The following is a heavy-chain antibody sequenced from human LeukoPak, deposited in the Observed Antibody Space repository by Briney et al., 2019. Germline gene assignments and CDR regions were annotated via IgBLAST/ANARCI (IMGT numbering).Heavy chain of an antibody. J-gene: IGHJ3*02. Sequence: GGSLRLSCAASGFTFSSYAMSWVRQAPGKGLEWVSAISGSGGSTYYADSVKGRFTISRDNSKNTLYLQMNSLRAEDTAVYYCAKRAGFSSGWYEGDAFDIWGQGTMDTVSS. V-gene: IGHV3-23*01. D-gene: IGHD6-19*01. CDR3: AKRAGFSSGWYEGDAFDI. CDR2: ISGSGGST. CDR1: GFTFSSYA.